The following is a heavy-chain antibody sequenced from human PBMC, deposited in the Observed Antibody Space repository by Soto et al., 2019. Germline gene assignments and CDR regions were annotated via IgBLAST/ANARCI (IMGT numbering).Heavy chain of an antibody. CDR1: GFTFSSYE. CDR2: ISSSGSTI. D-gene: IGHD2-21*02. V-gene: IGHV3-48*03. CDR3: ARVGHDIVATIQDCGGACYSFFYVGY. J-gene: IGHJ4*02. Sequence: GGSLRLSCAASGFTFSSYEMNWVRQAPGKGLEWVSYISSSGSTIYYADSVKGRFTISRDNAKNSLYLQMNSLRAEDTAVYYCARVGHDIVATIQDCGGACYSFFYVGYWGQGTLVTVSS.